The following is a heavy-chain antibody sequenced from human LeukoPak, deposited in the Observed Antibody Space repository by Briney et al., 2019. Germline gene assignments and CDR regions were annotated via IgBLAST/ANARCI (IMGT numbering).Heavy chain of an antibody. CDR1: GFTFSSYW. V-gene: IGHV3-66*01. D-gene: IGHD6-19*01. CDR2: IYSGSGT. J-gene: IGHJ4*02. Sequence: GGSLRLSCAASGFTFSSYWMSWVRQAPGKGLEWVSVIYSGSGTDYADSVKGRFTLSRDNSKNTLYLQMNSLRAEDTAVYYCARRSYSSGWTNFDYWGQGTLVTVSS. CDR3: ARRSYSSGWTNFDY.